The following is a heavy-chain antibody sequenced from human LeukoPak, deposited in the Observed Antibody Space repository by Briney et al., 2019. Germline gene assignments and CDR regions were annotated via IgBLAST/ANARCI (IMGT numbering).Heavy chain of an antibody. CDR2: IYTSGST. V-gene: IGHV4-4*07. J-gene: IGHJ4*02. CDR1: GGSISSYY. D-gene: IGHD3-3*01. Sequence: SETLSLTCTVAGGSISSYYWSWVRQPAGKGLEWIGRIYTSGSTNYNPSLKSRVTMSVEKSKKQFSLKLSSVTAADTAVYYCARWSGGYGDYWGQGTLVTVSS. CDR3: ARWSGGYGDY.